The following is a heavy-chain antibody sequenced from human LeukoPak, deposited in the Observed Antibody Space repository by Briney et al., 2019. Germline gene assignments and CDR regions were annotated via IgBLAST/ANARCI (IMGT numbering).Heavy chain of an antibody. CDR3: AKDLSGSYTYYYYGMDV. CDR2: ISWNSGSI. CDR1: GFTFDDYA. V-gene: IGHV3-9*01. J-gene: IGHJ6*02. D-gene: IGHD1-26*01. Sequence: GGSLRLSCAASGFTFDDYAMHWVRQAPGKGLEWVSGISWNSGSIGYADSVKGRFTISRDNAKNSLYLQMNSLRAEDTALYYCAKDLSGSYTYYYYGMDVWGQGTTVTVSS.